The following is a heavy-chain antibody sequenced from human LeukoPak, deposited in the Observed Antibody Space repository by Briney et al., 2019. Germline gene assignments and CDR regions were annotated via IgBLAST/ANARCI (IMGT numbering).Heavy chain of an antibody. D-gene: IGHD3-10*01. J-gene: IGHJ5*02. V-gene: IGHV3-74*01. CDR2: INSDGSST. CDR1: GFTFSSYW. CDR3: ARYNYGPGTSFDP. Sequence: GGSLRLSCAASGFTFSSYWMHWVRQAPGKGLVWVSRINSDGSSTSYADSVKGRFTISRDNAKNTLYLQMNSLRAEDTAVFYCARYNYGPGTSFDPWGQGTLVTVSS.